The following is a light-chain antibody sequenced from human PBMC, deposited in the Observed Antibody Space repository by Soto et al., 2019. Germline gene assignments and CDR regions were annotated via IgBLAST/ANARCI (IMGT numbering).Light chain of an antibody. CDR1: QSVSSSY. Sequence: EIVLTQSPGTLSLSPGERATLSCRASQSVSSSYLAWYQQKPGQAPRLLIYGASSRATGIPDRFSGSGSVTDFTLTISRLEPEDFAVYYCQQYDNWPPYTFGQGTKVDIK. CDR3: QQYDNWPPYT. J-gene: IGKJ2*01. CDR2: GAS. V-gene: IGKV3-20*01.